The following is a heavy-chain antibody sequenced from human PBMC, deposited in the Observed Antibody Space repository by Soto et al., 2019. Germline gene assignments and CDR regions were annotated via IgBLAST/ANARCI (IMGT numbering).Heavy chain of an antibody. CDR1: GYTFTSYA. D-gene: IGHD6-25*01. CDR3: ARDEGQRLDTYYYYGMEG. J-gene: IGHJ6*02. V-gene: IGHV1-3*01. CDR2: INAGNGNT. Sequence: GASVKVSCKASGYTFTSYAMHWVRQAPGQRLEWMGWINAGNGNTKYSQKFQGRVTITRDTSASTAYMELSSLRSEDTAVYYCARDEGQRLDTYYYYGMEGSGQGTTGTVAS.